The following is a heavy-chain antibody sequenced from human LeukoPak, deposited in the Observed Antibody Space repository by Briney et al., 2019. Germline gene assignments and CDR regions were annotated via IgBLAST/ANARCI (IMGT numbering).Heavy chain of an antibody. J-gene: IGHJ4*02. CDR2: ISYDGRNK. V-gene: IGHV3-30*03. CDR3: ARGAWRWEMATTQFDY. D-gene: IGHD5-24*01. Sequence: GGSLRLSCDASGFIFSDYYMSWVRQAPGKGLEWVAVISYDGRNKNYADSVKGRFTLSRDDSKNTLYLQMNSLRAEDTAVYYCARGAWRWEMATTQFDYWGQGTLVTVSS. CDR1: GFIFSDYY.